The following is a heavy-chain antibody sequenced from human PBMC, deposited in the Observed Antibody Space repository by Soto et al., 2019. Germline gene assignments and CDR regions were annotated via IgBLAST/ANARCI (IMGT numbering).Heavy chain of an antibody. Sequence: QVQLQQWGAGLLKPSETLSLTCAVYGGSFSGYYWSWIRQPPGKGLEWIGEINHSGSTNYNPSLKSRVTISVDTSKNQFSLKLSSVTAADTAVYYCARELRDFWSGPCFDYWGQGTLVTVSS. CDR3: ARELRDFWSGPCFDY. J-gene: IGHJ4*02. V-gene: IGHV4-34*01. CDR2: INHSGST. CDR1: GGSFSGYY. D-gene: IGHD3-3*01.